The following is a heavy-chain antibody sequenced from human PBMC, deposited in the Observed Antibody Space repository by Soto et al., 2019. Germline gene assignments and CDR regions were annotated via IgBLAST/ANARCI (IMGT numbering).Heavy chain of an antibody. CDR3: ARDLRDPQLDRDDAFDI. CDR1: VGSVSIGSYY. J-gene: IGHJ3*02. D-gene: IGHD3-10*01. Sequence: PSEALSVTCTFSVGSVSIGSYYWSWIRQPPGKGLEWIGYIYYSGSTNYNPSLKSRVTISVDTSKNQFSLKLSSVTAADTAVYYCARDLRDPQLDRDDAFDIWGQGTMVTVSS. V-gene: IGHV4-61*01. CDR2: IYYSGST.